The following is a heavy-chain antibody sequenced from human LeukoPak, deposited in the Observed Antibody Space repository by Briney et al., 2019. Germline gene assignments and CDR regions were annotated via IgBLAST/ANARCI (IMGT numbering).Heavy chain of an antibody. CDR1: GGSISSYY. J-gene: IGHJ4*02. D-gene: IGHD1-26*01. Sequence: SETLSLTCTVSGGSISSYYWSWIRQPAGKGLEWIGRIYTSGSTNYNPSLKSRVTMSVDTSKNQFSLKLSSVTAADTAVYYCARGGGSYENTYYFDYWGQGTLVTVSS. V-gene: IGHV4-4*07. CDR2: IYTSGST. CDR3: ARGGGSYENTYYFDY.